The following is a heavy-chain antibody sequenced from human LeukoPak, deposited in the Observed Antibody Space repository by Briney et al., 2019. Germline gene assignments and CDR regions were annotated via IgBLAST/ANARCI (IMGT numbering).Heavy chain of an antibody. CDR1: GGSISSSSYY. D-gene: IGHD6-13*01. J-gene: IGHJ4*02. CDR3: ARFRPDSSSWSDY. V-gene: IGHV4-39*01. CDR2: IYYSGST. Sequence: PSETLSLTCTVSGGSISSSSYYWGWIRQPPGKGLEWIGSIYYSGSTYYNPSLKSRVTISVDTSKNQFSLKLSSVTAADTAVYYCARFRPDSSSWSDYWGQGTLVTVSS.